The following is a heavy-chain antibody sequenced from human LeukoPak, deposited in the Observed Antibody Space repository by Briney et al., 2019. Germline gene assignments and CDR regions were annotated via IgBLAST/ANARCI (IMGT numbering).Heavy chain of an antibody. V-gene: IGHV3-48*01. D-gene: IGHD4-17*01. CDR2: ISDSSGTI. J-gene: IGHJ4*02. CDR3: ARGPYGDYVDALDY. Sequence: PGGSLRLSCAASGFTFNTYSMNLVRQAPGKGLEWVSYISDSSGTIYYADSVKGRFTISRDNAKNSLYLQMNSLRAEDTAVYYCARGPYGDYVDALDYWGQGTLVTVSS. CDR1: GFTFNTYS.